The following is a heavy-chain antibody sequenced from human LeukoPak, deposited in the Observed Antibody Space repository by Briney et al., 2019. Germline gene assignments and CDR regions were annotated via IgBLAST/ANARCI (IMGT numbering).Heavy chain of an antibody. CDR2: INHSGST. Sequence: SETLSLTCAVYGGSFSGYYWSWIRQPPGKGLEWIGEINHSGSTNYNPSLKSRVTISVDTSKNQFSLKLSSATAADTAVYYCARAWASYYYSYYMDVWGKGATVTVSS. J-gene: IGHJ6*03. D-gene: IGHD7-27*01. CDR1: GGSFSGYY. CDR3: ARAWASYYYSYYMDV. V-gene: IGHV4-34*01.